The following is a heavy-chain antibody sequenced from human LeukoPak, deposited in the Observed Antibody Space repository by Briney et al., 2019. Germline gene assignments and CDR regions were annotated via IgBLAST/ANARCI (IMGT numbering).Heavy chain of an antibody. V-gene: IGHV3-23*01. CDR2: IFGSGGST. J-gene: IGHJ4*02. Sequence: PVGSLRLSCAASVFTLSSYAMYCVRQAPGEGLECVSGIFGSGGSTHYADSVKGRFTITRDNSKNTVYLQMNILRAEDTAVYYCAKTTTGYSSVRFTGWHFDYWGQGTLVTVSS. D-gene: IGHD6-19*01. CDR1: VFTLSSYA. CDR3: AKTTTGYSSVRFTGWHFDY.